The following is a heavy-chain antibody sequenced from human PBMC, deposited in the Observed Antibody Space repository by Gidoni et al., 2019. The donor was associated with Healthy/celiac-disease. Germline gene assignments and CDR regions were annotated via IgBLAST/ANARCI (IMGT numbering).Heavy chain of an antibody. Sequence: QVQLQESGPGLVKPSGTLSLTCAVSGGSISSSNWWSWVRQPPGKGLEWSGEIYHSGSTNDNPSRKSRVTISVDKSKNQFSLKLSSVTAADTAVYYCARAPFDGSSGFRAFDIWGQGTMVTVSS. V-gene: IGHV4-4*02. D-gene: IGHD3-22*01. CDR2: IYHSGST. CDR1: GGSISSSNW. CDR3: ARAPFDGSSGFRAFDI. J-gene: IGHJ3*02.